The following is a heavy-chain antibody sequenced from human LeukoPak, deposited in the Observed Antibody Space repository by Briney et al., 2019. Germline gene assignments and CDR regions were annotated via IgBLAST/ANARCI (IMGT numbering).Heavy chain of an antibody. J-gene: IGHJ6*03. CDR3: ARGAPDFWSVYYMDV. CDR1: GYTFINYD. CDR2: VSPNSGNT. V-gene: IGHV1-8*03. D-gene: IGHD3-3*01. Sequence: GASVKVSCKASGYTFINYDINWVRQAPGQGLEWMGWVSPNSGNTGYAQKFQGRVTITRNTSISTAYMELSSLRSEDTAVYYCARGAPDFWSVYYMDVWAKGPRSPSP.